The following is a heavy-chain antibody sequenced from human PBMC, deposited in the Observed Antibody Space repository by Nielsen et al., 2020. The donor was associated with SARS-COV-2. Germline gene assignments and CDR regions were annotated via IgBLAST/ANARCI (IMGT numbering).Heavy chain of an antibody. CDR2: SYFSGRT. Sequence: SETLSLTCTVSGGSISSGGDYWSWIRHHPGKGLEWIGYSYFSGRTCYNPSLKSRVTISVDTSKNQFTLSLRSVTAADTAVYYCARESSGYDHYNYGMDVWGQGTTVTVSS. CDR1: GGSISSGGDY. D-gene: IGHD5-12*01. CDR3: ARESSGYDHYNYGMDV. J-gene: IGHJ6*02. V-gene: IGHV4-31*03.